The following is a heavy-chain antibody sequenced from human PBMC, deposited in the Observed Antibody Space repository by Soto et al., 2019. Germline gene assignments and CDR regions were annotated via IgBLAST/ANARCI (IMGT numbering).Heavy chain of an antibody. CDR1: AGSIRDYF. CDR2: IYYSGRT. Sequence: PSETLSLTCTVSAGSIRDYFWTWIRQHPGKGLEWIGYIYYSGRTNYNPSLKSRVSISVDTSKNHFSLQLRSVTEADTAVYYCARVGGYGSGDSGGFDYWGQGTLVTVSS. D-gene: IGHD4-17*01. CDR3: ARVGGYGSGDSGGFDY. V-gene: IGHV4-59*01. J-gene: IGHJ4*02.